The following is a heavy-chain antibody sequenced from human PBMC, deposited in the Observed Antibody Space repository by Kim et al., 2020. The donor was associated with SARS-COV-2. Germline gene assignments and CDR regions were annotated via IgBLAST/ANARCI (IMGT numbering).Heavy chain of an antibody. CDR3: ARDLFLTGSGSSDY. V-gene: IGHV3-48*04. CDR2: ISSSSSTI. Sequence: GGSLRLSCAASGFTFSSYSMNWVRQAPGKGLEWVSYISSSSSTIYYADSVKGRFTISRDNAKNSLYLQMNSLRAEDTAVYYCARDLFLTGSGSSDYWGQGTLVTVSS. CDR1: GFTFSSYS. D-gene: IGHD3-10*01. J-gene: IGHJ4*02.